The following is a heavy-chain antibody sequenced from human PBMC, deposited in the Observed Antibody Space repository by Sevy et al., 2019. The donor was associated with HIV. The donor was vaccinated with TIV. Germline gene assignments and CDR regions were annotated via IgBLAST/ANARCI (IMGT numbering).Heavy chain of an antibody. CDR1: GDGISIRGTV. D-gene: IGHD1-26*01. Sequence: QSQTLSLTCAIAGDGISIRGTVWNWIRQSPSRGLEWLGRTYYRSKWYNNYALSVKGRISITPDTSKNQVSLHLNSVTPEDTAVYCCARDGASNWDGRTSGNVFDSWGQGTLVTVSS. CDR2: TYYRSKWYN. J-gene: IGHJ4*02. CDR3: ARDGASNWDGRTSGNVFDS. V-gene: IGHV6-1*01.